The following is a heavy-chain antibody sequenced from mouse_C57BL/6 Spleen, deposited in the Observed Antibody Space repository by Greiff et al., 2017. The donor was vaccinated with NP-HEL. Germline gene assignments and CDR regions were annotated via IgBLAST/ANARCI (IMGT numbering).Heavy chain of an antibody. CDR3: ARGSQTAQALAY. CDR1: GYTFTSYW. CDR2: IYPGSGST. D-gene: IGHD3-2*02. V-gene: IGHV1-55*01. Sequence: QVQLQQPGAELVKPGASVKMSCKASGYTFTSYWITWVKQRPGQGLEWIGDIYPGSGSTTSNEKLKSKATLTVDTSSSTAYMQLSSLTSEDSAVYYCARGSQTAQALAYWGQGTLVTVSA. J-gene: IGHJ3*01.